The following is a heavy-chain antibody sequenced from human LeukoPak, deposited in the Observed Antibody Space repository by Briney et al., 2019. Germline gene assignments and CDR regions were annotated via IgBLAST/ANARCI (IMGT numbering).Heavy chain of an antibody. CDR1: GGSISSHY. Sequence: SETLSLTCTVSGGSISSHYWSWIRQPPGKGLEWIGYIYYGGSTKFNPSLRSRVTISVDTSKNQFSLKLSSVTAADTAVFYCVRYVVYGSGIYYFDYWGQGTLVTVSS. J-gene: IGHJ4*02. CDR2: IYYGGST. V-gene: IGHV4-59*08. CDR3: VRYVVYGSGIYYFDY. D-gene: IGHD3-10*01.